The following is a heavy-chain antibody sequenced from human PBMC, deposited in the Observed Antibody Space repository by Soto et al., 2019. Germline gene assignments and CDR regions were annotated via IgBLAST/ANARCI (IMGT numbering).Heavy chain of an antibody. CDR1: GFTFSSYA. CDR2: ISGSGGST. V-gene: IGHV3-23*01. CDR3: ATWSFGCSGGSCYSYYYYGMDV. J-gene: IGHJ6*02. Sequence: GGSLRLSCAASGFTFSSYAMSWVRQAPGKGLEWVSAISGSGGSTYYADSVKGRFTISRDNSKNTLYLQVNSLRAEDTAVYYCATWSFGCSGGSCYSYYYYGMDVWGQGTTVTVSS. D-gene: IGHD2-15*01.